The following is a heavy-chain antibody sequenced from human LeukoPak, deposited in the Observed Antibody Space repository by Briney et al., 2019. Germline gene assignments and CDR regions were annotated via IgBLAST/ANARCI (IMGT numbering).Heavy chain of an antibody. CDR3: ARVSLNTMTTLQYFDY. Sequence: GGSLRLSCAASGFTFSSYWMSWVRQAPGKGLEWVANIKQDGSEKYYVDSVKGRFTISRDNAKNSLYLQMNSLRAEDTAVYYCARVSLNTMTTLQYFDYWGQGTLVTVSS. CDR2: IKQDGSEK. V-gene: IGHV3-7*01. J-gene: IGHJ4*02. CDR1: GFTFSSYW. D-gene: IGHD4-11*01.